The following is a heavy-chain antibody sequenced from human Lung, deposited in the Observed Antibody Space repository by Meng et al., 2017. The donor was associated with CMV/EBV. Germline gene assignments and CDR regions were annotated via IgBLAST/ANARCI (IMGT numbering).Heavy chain of an antibody. CDR2: VIPMLGIV. D-gene: IGHD1/OR15-1a*01. J-gene: IGHJ6*02. V-gene: IGHV1-69*10. CDR3: ARDFVTGRTPYFYAMDV. Sequence: SVXVSCKATGGTFSSYGVSWVRQAPGQGLEWMGGVIPMLGIVTYAQKFQGRITITADKSTSTSIAFMDLSSLRSDDTAVYYCARDFVTGRTPYFYAMDVXGQGXPVTVSS. CDR1: GGTFSSYG.